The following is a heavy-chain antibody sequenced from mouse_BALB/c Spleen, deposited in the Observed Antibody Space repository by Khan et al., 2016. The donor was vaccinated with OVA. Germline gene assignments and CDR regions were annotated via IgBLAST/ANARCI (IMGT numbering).Heavy chain of an antibody. CDR1: GYSITSDYA. CDR2: ISYSGNT. Sequence: EVKLEVSGPGLVKPSQSLSLTCTVTGYSITSDYAWNWIRQFPGNKLEWMGFISYSGNTNYNPSLKSRISITRDTSKNQFFLQLNSVTTEDTATYYCARVYGGDFDYWGKGTTLTVSS. V-gene: IGHV3-2*02. CDR3: ARVYGGDFDY. J-gene: IGHJ2*01. D-gene: IGHD1-1*01.